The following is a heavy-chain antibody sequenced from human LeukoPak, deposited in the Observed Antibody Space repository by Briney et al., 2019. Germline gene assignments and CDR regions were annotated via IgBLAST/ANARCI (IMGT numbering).Heavy chain of an antibody. CDR1: GGSFSGYY. V-gene: IGHV4-34*01. CDR3: ARAYDFWSGYYQN. CDR2: INHSGST. D-gene: IGHD3-3*01. J-gene: IGHJ4*02. Sequence: SETLSLTCAVSGGSFSGYYWSWIRQPPGKGLEWIGEINHSGSTNYNPSLKSRVTISVDTSKNQFSLKLSSVTAADTAVYYCARAYDFWSGYYQNWGQGTLVTVSS.